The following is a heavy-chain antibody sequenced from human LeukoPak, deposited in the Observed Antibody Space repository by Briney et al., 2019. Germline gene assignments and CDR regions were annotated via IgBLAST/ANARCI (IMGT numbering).Heavy chain of an antibody. CDR2: INPKSGDT. CDR1: GYIFTGQY. V-gene: IGHV1-2*02. Sequence: ASVKVSCKASGYIFTGQYMHWVRQAPGQGLEWMGWINPKSGDTKYAQKFQGRVTMTRDTSISTAYVELSRLRSDDTAVYYCARDARYSSGWHMEIPPDYWGQGTLVTVSS. J-gene: IGHJ4*02. D-gene: IGHD6-19*01. CDR3: ARDARYSSGWHMEIPPDY.